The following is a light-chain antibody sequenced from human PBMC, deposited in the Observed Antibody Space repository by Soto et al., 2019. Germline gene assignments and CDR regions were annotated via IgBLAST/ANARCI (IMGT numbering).Light chain of an antibody. CDR3: HQDFNLPWT. CDR2: GTS. V-gene: IGKV3D-7*01. CDR1: QTVSRMY. J-gene: IGKJ1*01. Sequence: EIVLTQSPVTLSLSPGERATLSCRASQTVSRMYLSWFQQKPEQAPRLLIYGTSTRATGIPVRFSGSGSGTDFTLTISSLQPEDFAVYFCHQDFNLPWTCGKGTKVDIK.